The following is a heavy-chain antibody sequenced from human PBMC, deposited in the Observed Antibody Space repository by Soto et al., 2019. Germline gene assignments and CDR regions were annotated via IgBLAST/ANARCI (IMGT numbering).Heavy chain of an antibody. V-gene: IGHV1-18*04. D-gene: IGHD3-22*01. CDR2: ISAYNGNT. Sequence: GASVKVSCKASGYTFTSYGISWVRQAPGRGLEWMGWISAYNGNTNYAQKLQGRVTMTTDTSTSTAYMELRSLRSDDTAVYYCARVYRYYYDSSGYYFDYWGQGTLVTVSS. CDR3: ARVYRYYYDSSGYYFDY. J-gene: IGHJ4*02. CDR1: GYTFTSYG.